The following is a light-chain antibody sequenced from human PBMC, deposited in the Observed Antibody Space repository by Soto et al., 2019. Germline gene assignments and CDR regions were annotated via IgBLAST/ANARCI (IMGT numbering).Light chain of an antibody. CDR1: QSVSSY. J-gene: IGKJ1*01. Sequence: VLTQSQATLSLSPGERATLSCRASQSVSSYLAWYQQKPGQAPRLLIYDASNRATGIPARFSGSGSGTDFTLTISSLEPEDFAVYYCQQRSNWPPTWTFAQGTKVDIK. CDR2: DAS. V-gene: IGKV3-11*01. CDR3: QQRSNWPPTWT.